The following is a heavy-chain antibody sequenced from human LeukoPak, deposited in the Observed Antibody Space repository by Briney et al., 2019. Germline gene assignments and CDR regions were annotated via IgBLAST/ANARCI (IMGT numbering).Heavy chain of an antibody. D-gene: IGHD5-24*01. Sequence: SETLSLTCTVSGGSISSHYWSWIRQPPGKGLEWIGYIYYSGSTNYNPSLKSRVTISVDTSKNQFSLKLSSVTAADTAVYYCARDNVRDGIFDYWGQGTLVTVSS. V-gene: IGHV4-59*11. CDR3: ARDNVRDGIFDY. CDR1: GGSISSHY. CDR2: IYYSGST. J-gene: IGHJ4*02.